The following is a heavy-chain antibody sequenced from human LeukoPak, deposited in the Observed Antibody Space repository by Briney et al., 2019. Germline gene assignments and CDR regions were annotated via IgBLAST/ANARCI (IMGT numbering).Heavy chain of an antibody. J-gene: IGHJ4*02. CDR3: ARGTNYFGSGDY. CDR2: IYYTGNA. CDR1: GGSFSGYY. D-gene: IGHD3-10*01. V-gene: IGHV4-59*01. Sequence: SETLSLTCAVYGGSFSGYYWSWLRQPPGKGLEWIGYIYYTGNASYNPSLKSRITMSVDTSRNQFSLRLISVTAADTAVYYCARGTNYFGSGDYWGQGALVTVSS.